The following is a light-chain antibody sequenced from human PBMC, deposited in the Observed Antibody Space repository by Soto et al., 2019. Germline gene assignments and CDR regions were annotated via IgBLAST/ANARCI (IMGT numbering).Light chain of an antibody. J-gene: IGKJ1*01. CDR2: AAS. V-gene: IGKV1-9*01. CDR3: QQLNSYPET. Sequence: IQLTQSPSSLSASVGDRVTITCRASQGISSYVAWYQQKPGKAPNLLIYAASSLESGVPSRFSGSGSGTEFTLTIRSLPPEDVATNYCQQLNSYPETFGQGTKVDIK. CDR1: QGISSY.